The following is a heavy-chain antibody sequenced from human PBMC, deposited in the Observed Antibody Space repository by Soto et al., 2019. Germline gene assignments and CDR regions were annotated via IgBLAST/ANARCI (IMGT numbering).Heavy chain of an antibody. Sequence: ASVKVSCTASGYTFTSYDINCVRQAAGQRLEWMGWINPDSGNTKSSQKFQDRVIITRDTSASTAYMDLSSLRSEDTAVYYCARGIATGQLDPWGQGTLVTVSS. J-gene: IGHJ5*02. CDR1: GYTFTSYD. V-gene: IGHV1-3*01. CDR3: ARGIATGQLDP. CDR2: INPDSGNT. D-gene: IGHD2-15*01.